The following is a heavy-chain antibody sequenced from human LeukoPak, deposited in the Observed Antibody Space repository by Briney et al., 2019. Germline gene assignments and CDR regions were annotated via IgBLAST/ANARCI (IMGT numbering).Heavy chain of an antibody. Sequence: SETLSLTCAVYGGSFSGHYWSWIRQPPGKGLEYIGSINYRGSTYYNPSLKSRVTLSVDTSKNQFSLKLNSVTAADTAVYYCATYKYDYVWGNQHFDYWGQGTLVAVSS. V-gene: IGHV4-34*10. CDR1: GGSFSGHY. D-gene: IGHD3-16*01. CDR2: INYRGST. J-gene: IGHJ4*02. CDR3: ATYKYDYVWGNQHFDY.